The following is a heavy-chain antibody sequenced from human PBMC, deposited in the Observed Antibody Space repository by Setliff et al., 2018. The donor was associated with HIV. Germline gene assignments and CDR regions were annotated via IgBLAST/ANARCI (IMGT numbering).Heavy chain of an antibody. V-gene: IGHV3-21*06. D-gene: IGHD5-18*01. CDR3: ARESTAMGLDN. CDR1: GFNFEDYA. CDR2: ISSGSSYI. J-gene: IGHJ4*02. Sequence: GGSLRLSCVVSGFNFEDYAMHWVRQAPGKGLEWVSSISSGSSYIYYADSLKGRFIISRDNAKNSLYPQMNSLRAEDTAVYYCARESTAMGLDNWGPGTLVTVSS.